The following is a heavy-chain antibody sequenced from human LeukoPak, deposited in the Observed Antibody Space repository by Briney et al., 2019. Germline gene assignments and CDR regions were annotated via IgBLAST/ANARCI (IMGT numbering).Heavy chain of an antibody. CDR3: ARGISMIVVADFDY. Sequence: SETLSLTCTVSGYSISSGYYWGWIRQPPGKGLEWIGSIYHSGSTYYNPSLKSRVTISVDTSKNQFSLKLSSVTAADTAVYYCARGISMIVVADFDYWGQGTLVTVSS. CDR1: GYSISSGYY. V-gene: IGHV4-38-2*02. D-gene: IGHD3-22*01. J-gene: IGHJ4*02. CDR2: IYHSGST.